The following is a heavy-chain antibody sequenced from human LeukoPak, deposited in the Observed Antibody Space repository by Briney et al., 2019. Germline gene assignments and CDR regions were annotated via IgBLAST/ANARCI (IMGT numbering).Heavy chain of an antibody. V-gene: IGHV4-61*02. CDR3: ARGGGDWGFHQSDY. D-gene: IGHD2-21*01. CDR1: GGSFSSGSYY. CDR2: IYTSGST. J-gene: IGHJ4*02. Sequence: SETLSLTCTVSGGSFSSGSYYWSWIRQPAGKGLEWIGRIYTSGSTNYNPSLKSRVTISVDTSKNQFSLKLSSVTAADTAVYYCARGGGDWGFHQSDYWGQGTVVTVSS.